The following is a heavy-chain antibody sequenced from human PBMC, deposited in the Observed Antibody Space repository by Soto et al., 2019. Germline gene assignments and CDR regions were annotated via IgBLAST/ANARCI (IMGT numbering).Heavy chain of an antibody. CDR1: GFTFRSYE. J-gene: IGHJ4*02. CDR2: ISSSCSTI. Sequence: GSLRLSCAAYGFTFRSYEMNWVRQAPGKGLEWVSYISSSCSTIYYADSVKGLFTISRDNAKNSLYLQMNSLRAEDTAVYYCATENLAYYYDTSGPGGFDYWGQGTPVTVSS. V-gene: IGHV3-48*03. CDR3: ATENLAYYYDTSGPGGFDY. D-gene: IGHD3-22*01.